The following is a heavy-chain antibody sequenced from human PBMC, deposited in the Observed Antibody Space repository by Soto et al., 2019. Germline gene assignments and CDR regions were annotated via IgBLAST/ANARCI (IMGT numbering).Heavy chain of an antibody. CDR1: GYTFTSYD. CDR2: MNPNSGNT. J-gene: IGHJ4*02. D-gene: IGHD3-3*01. Sequence: ASVKVSCKASGYTFTSYDINWVRQATGQGLEWMGWMNPNSGNTGYAQKFQGRVTMTRNTSISTAYMELSSLRSEDTAVYYCAIGPILEWLLDYYFDYWGQGTLVTVSS. CDR3: AIGPILEWLLDYYFDY. V-gene: IGHV1-8*01.